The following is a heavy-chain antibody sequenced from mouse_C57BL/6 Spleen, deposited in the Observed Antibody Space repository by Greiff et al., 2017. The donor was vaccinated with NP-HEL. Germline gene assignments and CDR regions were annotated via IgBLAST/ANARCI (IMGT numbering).Heavy chain of an antibody. Sequence: VQRVESGPELVKPGASVKISCKASGYAFSSSWMNWVKQRPGKGLEWIGRIYPGDGDTNYNGKFKGKATLTADKSSSTAYMQLSSLTSEDSAVYFCARSYGSTSFDYWGQGTTLPVSS. CDR3: ARSYGSTSFDY. CDR1: GYAFSSSW. CDR2: IYPGDGDT. J-gene: IGHJ2*01. V-gene: IGHV1-82*01. D-gene: IGHD1-1*01.